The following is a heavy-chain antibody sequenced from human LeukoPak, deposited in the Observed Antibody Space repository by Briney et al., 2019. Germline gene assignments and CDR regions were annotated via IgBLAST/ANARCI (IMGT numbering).Heavy chain of an antibody. D-gene: IGHD6-19*01. Sequence: KFQGRVTITRDTSASTAYMELSSLRSEDTAEYYCARGSSGWSYFDYWGQGTLVTVSS. V-gene: IGHV1-3*01. J-gene: IGHJ4*02. CDR3: ARGSSGWSYFDY.